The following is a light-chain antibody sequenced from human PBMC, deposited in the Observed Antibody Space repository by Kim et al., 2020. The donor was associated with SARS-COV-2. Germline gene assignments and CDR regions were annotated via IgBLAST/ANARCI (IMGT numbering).Light chain of an antibody. J-gene: IGLJ3*02. Sequence: GQSVTISCTGTSSDVGGYNYVAWYQHHPGKTPKLMIYEVSKRPSGVPDRFSGSRSANTASLTVSGLQAEDEADYYCSSYAGSDNWVFGGGTQLTVL. CDR1: SSDVGGYNY. CDR3: SSYAGSDNWV. V-gene: IGLV2-8*01. CDR2: EVS.